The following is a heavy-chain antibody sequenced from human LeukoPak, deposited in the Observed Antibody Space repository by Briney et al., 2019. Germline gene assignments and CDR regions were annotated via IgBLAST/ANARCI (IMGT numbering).Heavy chain of an antibody. Sequence: GGSLRLSCAASGFTFSNTWMTWVRQAPGKGLERVANIKEDGSETYYVDSVRGRFSISRDNAKNSMYLEMNSLRPEDTAVYFCVRDRGWQQFDYWGQGTLVTVSS. CDR1: GFTFSNTW. V-gene: IGHV3-7*01. CDR2: IKEDGSET. D-gene: IGHD5-24*01. J-gene: IGHJ4*02. CDR3: VRDRGWQQFDY.